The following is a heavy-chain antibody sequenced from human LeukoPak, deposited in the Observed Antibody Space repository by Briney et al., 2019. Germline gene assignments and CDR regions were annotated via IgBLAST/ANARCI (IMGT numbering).Heavy chain of an antibody. V-gene: IGHV3-21*01. CDR2: ISSGSSAI. CDR1: GFTFTTYS. J-gene: IGHJ4*02. Sequence: GGSLRLSCEASGFTFTTYSMTWVRQAPGKGLEWVSIISSGSSAIFSADALKGRFTISRDDAKNLLYLDMNSLRAEDTAVYYCAATLGGIAVAGTVYWGQGTLVTVSS. D-gene: IGHD6-19*01. CDR3: AATLGGIAVAGTVY.